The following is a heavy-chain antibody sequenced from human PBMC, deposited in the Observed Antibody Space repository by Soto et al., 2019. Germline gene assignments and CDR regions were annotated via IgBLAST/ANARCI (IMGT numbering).Heavy chain of an antibody. D-gene: IGHD3-10*01. Sequence: LSLTCTVSGGSISSYYWSWTRQPPGKGLEWIGYIYYSGSTNYNPSLKSRVTISIDTSKNQFSLKLSSVTAADTAVYYCARLIYGSGSYYRSDWFDPWGQGTLVTVSS. V-gene: IGHV4-59*01. CDR2: IYYSGST. CDR1: GGSISSYY. J-gene: IGHJ5*02. CDR3: ARLIYGSGSYYRSDWFDP.